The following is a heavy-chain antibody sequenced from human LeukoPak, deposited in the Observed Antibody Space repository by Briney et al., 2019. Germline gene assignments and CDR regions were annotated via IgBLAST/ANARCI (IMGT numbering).Heavy chain of an antibody. CDR3: ARLPYSPYDSSGYYEVY. CDR1: GGSFSSYA. CDR2: IIPIFGTA. D-gene: IGHD3-22*01. J-gene: IGHJ4*02. Sequence: GASVNVSCEASGGSFSSYAISWVRQAPGQGLEWMGGIIPIFGTANYAQKFQGRVTITADESTSTAYMELSSLRSEDTAVYYCARLPYSPYDSSGYYEVYWGQGTLVTVSS. V-gene: IGHV1-69*13.